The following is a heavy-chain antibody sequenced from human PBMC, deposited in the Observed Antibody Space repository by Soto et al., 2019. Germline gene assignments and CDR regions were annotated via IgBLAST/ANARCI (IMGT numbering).Heavy chain of an antibody. CDR2: IYWDDDK. D-gene: IGHD1-1*01. V-gene: IGHV2-5*02. CDR1: GFSLSTSGVG. Sequence: QITLKESGPTLVKPTQTLTLTCTFSGFSLSTSGVGVGWIRQPPGKALEWLALIYWDDDKRYSPSLKSRLTITKDTSKNQVVLTMTNMDRVDTATYYCARGGWNDMFDYWGQGTLVTVSS. J-gene: IGHJ4*02. CDR3: ARGGWNDMFDY.